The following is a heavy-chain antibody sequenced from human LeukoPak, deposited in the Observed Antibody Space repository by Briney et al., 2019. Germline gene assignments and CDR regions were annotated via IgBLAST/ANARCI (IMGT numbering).Heavy chain of an antibody. D-gene: IGHD1-26*01. CDR2: TYYRSKWYN. Sequence: SQTLSLTCAISGDSVSSNSAAWNWIRQSPSRGLEWLGRTYYRSKWYNDYAVSVKSRITINPDTSKNQFSLQLNSVTPEDAAVYYCARAGRWVGATSYWYFDLWGRGTPVTVSS. CDR1: GDSVSSNSAA. V-gene: IGHV6-1*01. J-gene: IGHJ2*01. CDR3: ARAGRWVGATSYWYFDL.